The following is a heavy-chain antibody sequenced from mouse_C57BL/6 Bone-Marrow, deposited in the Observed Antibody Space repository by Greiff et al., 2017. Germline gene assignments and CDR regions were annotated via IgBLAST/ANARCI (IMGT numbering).Heavy chain of an antibody. CDR3: ARDNGYYVFDY. V-gene: IGHV5-9*01. CDR2: ISGGGGNT. CDR1: GFTFSSYT. J-gene: IGHJ2*01. Sequence: EVMLVESGGGLVKPGGSLKLSCAASGFTFSSYTMSWVRQTPEKRLEWVATISGGGGNTYYPDSVKGRFTISRDNAKNNLYLQMSHLKSEDTAMYYCARDNGYYVFDYWGQGTTLTVSS. D-gene: IGHD2-3*01.